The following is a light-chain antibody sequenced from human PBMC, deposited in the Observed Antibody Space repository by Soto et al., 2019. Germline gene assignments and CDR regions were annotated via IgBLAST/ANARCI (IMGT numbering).Light chain of an antibody. CDR2: EDN. V-gene: IGLV6-57*01. J-gene: IGLJ3*02. CDR1: SGSIASNY. CDR3: QSYDSSNQRV. Sequence: NFMLTQPHSVSESPGKTVTISCTRSSGSIASNYEQWYQQRPGSSPTTVIYEDNQRPSGVPDRFSGSIDSSSNSASLTISGLKTEDEADYYCQSYDSSNQRVFGGGTKLTVL.